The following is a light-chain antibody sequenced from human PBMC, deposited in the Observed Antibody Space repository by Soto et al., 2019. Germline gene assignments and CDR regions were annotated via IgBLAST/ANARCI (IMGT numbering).Light chain of an antibody. CDR3: SSYTSSNTVV. Sequence: QAVVTQPASVSGSPGQSITISCTGTSSDVGGYNCVSWYQQHPGKSPKLMIRDVTSRPSGVSDRFSGSKSGNTASLTISGLQTEDEADYYCSSYTSSNTVVFGGGTKLTVL. J-gene: IGLJ2*01. CDR2: DVT. V-gene: IGLV2-14*03. CDR1: SSDVGGYNC.